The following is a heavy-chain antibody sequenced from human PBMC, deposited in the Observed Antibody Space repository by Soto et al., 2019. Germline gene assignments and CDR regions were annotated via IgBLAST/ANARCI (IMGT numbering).Heavy chain of an antibody. Sequence: QVQLVESGGGVVQPGRSLRLSCASSGFSFSTHGMQWVRQAPGKGLEWVAIISYDGFIKYSADDVKGRFTISRDNSKNTLFLQMDSVRAEDSAVYYCAKDLKASWGHSGTLNYYYGMDVWGQGTTVIVSS. J-gene: IGHJ6*02. V-gene: IGHV3-30*18. CDR1: GFSFSTHG. CDR2: ISYDGFIK. CDR3: AKDLKASWGHSGTLNYYYGMDV. D-gene: IGHD1-26*01.